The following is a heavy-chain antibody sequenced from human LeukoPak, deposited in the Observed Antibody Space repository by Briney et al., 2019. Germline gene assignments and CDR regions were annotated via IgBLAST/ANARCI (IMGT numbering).Heavy chain of an antibody. CDR1: GFTFDDYA. J-gene: IGHJ3*02. V-gene: IGHV3-9*01. D-gene: IGHD3-10*01. CDR2: ISWNSGSI. Sequence: PGRSLRLSCAASGFTFDDYAMHWVRQAPGKGLEWVSGISWNSGSIGYADSVKGRFTISRDNAKNSLYLQMNSLRAEDTAVYYCAKDGLARGDAFDIWGQGTMVTVSS. CDR3: AKDGLARGDAFDI.